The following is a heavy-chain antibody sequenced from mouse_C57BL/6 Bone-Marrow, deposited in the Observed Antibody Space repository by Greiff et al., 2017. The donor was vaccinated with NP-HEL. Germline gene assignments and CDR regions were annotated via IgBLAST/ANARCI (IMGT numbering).Heavy chain of an antibody. J-gene: IGHJ2*01. CDR3: TTYWIYYFDY. CDR1: GFNIKDDY. CDR2: IDPENGDT. V-gene: IGHV14-4*01. D-gene: IGHD4-1*01. Sequence: EVKLQESGAELVRPGASVKLSCTASGFNIKDDYMHWVKQRPEQGLEWIGWIDPENGDTEYASKFQGKATITADTSSNTAYLQLSSLTSEDTAGYYCTTYWIYYFDYWGQGTTLTVSA.